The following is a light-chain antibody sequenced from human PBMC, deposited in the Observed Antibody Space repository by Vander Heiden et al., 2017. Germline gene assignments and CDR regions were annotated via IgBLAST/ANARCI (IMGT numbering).Light chain of an antibody. CDR3: QQLNSYPRT. V-gene: IGKV1-9*01. Sequence: DIQLTQSPSFLSASVGDRVTITCRASQGISSYLAWYQQKPGKAPKLLIYAASTVQSGVPSRFSGSGSRTEFTLTISSLQPEDFATYYCQQLNSYPRTFGQGTKLEIK. J-gene: IGKJ2*01. CDR1: QGISSY. CDR2: AAS.